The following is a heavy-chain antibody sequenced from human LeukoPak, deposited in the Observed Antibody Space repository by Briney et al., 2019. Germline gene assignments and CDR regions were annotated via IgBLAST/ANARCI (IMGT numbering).Heavy chain of an antibody. CDR1: GFTFSDYS. Sequence: SGESLRLSCAASGFTFSDYSMNWVRQAPGKGLKWVLYVDGSGDTIYYADSVKGRFTISRDNAKNSLDLQMNSLRDEDTAVYYCSRRFDCWGQGTLVTVSS. V-gene: IGHV3-48*02. CDR3: SRRFDC. J-gene: IGHJ4*02. CDR2: VDGSGDTI.